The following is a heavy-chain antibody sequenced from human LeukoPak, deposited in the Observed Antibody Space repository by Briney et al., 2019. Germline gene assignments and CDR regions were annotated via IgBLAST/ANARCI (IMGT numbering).Heavy chain of an antibody. V-gene: IGHV3-48*01. J-gene: IGHJ5*02. CDR2: ISSSSSTI. CDR1: GFTFSSYS. CDR3: ARDRLVRAVWFDP. Sequence: QPGGSLRLSCAASGFTFSSYSMNWVRQAPGKGLEWVSYISSSSSTIYYADSVKGRFTISRDNAKNSLYLQMNSLRAEDTAVYYCARDRLVRAVWFDPWGQGTLVTVSS. D-gene: IGHD6-19*01.